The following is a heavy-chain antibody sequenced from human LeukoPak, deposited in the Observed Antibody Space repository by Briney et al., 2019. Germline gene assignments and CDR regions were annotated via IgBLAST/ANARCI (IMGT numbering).Heavy chain of an antibody. CDR2: ISAYNGNT. J-gene: IGHJ6*02. CDR1: GYTFTSYG. CDR3: ARDRGVEYYYYYGMDV. Sequence: ASVKVSCKASGYTFTSYGISWVRQAPGQGLEWMGWISAYNGNTNYAQKLQGRVTMTTDTSTSTAYMELRSLRSDDTAVYYCARDRGVEYYYYYGMDVWGQGTTVTVSS. D-gene: IGHD5-24*01. V-gene: IGHV1-18*01.